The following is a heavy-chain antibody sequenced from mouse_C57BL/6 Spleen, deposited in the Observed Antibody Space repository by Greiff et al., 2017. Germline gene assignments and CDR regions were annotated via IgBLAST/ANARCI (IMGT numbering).Heavy chain of an antibody. CDR3: ARWGVYDYDENYAMDY. V-gene: IGHV1-39*01. Sequence: EVKLLESGPELVQPGASVKISCKASGYSFTDYNMNWVKQSNGKSLEWIGVINPNYGTTSYNQKFKGKATLTVDQSSSTAYMQLNSLTSDDSAVYYWARWGVYDYDENYAMDYWGQGTSVTVSS. J-gene: IGHJ4*01. D-gene: IGHD2-4*01. CDR2: INPNYGTT. CDR1: GYSFTDYN.